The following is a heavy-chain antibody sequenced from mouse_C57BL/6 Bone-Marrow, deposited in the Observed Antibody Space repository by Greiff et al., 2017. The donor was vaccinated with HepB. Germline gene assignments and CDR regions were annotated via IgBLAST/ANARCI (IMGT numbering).Heavy chain of an antibody. CDR3: ARGVYYGPYYAMDY. Sequence: EVQLQQSGPELVKPGASVKIPCKASGYTFTDYNMDWVKQSHGKSLEWIGDINPNNGGTIYNQKFKGKATLTVDKSSSTAYMELRSLTSEDTAVYYCARGVYYGPYYAMDYWGQGTSVTVSS. V-gene: IGHV1-18*01. D-gene: IGHD2-1*01. CDR1: GYTFTDYN. J-gene: IGHJ4*01. CDR2: INPNNGGT.